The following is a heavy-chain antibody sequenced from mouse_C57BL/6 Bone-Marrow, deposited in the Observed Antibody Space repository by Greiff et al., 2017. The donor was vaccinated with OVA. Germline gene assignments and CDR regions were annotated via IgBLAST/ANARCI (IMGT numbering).Heavy chain of an antibody. V-gene: IGHV5-4*01. J-gene: IGHJ4*01. D-gene: IGHD1-1*01. CDR1: GFTFSSYA. CDR3: ARESHYYGSSSYYAMDY. CDR2: ISDGGSYT. Sequence: EVKVEESGGGLVKPGGSLKLSCAASGFTFSSYAMSWVRQTPEKRLEWVATISDGGSYTYYPDNVKGRFTISRDNAKNNLYLQMSHLKSEDTAMYYCARESHYYGSSSYYAMDYWGQGTSVTVSS.